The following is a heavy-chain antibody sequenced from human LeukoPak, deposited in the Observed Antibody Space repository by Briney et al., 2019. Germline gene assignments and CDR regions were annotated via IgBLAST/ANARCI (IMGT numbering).Heavy chain of an antibody. D-gene: IGHD2-15*01. Sequence: SETLSLTCSVSDGSINSYYWNWIRRPPGKGLEWIGYIYYNGNTNYSPSLKSRVTMSVDTSKNLFSLKVSSVTAADTAVYYCARDRGYCSGGSCYSEAFDIWGQGTMVTVSS. CDR2: IYYNGNT. CDR3: ARDRGYCSGGSCYSEAFDI. J-gene: IGHJ3*02. CDR1: DGSINSYY. V-gene: IGHV4-59*01.